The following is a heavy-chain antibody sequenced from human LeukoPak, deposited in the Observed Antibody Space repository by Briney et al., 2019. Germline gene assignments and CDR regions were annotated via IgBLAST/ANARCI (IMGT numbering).Heavy chain of an antibody. V-gene: IGHV4-39*07. J-gene: IGHJ4*02. CDR2: IYYSGST. CDR1: GDSISSSTYY. Sequence: SETLSLTCTVSGDSISSSTYYWGWIRQPPGKGLEWIGSIYYSGSTYYNPSLKSRVTISVDTSKNQFSLKLSSVTAADTAVYYCARAPSVATDFDYWGQGALVTVSS. CDR3: ARAPSVATDFDY. D-gene: IGHD5-12*01.